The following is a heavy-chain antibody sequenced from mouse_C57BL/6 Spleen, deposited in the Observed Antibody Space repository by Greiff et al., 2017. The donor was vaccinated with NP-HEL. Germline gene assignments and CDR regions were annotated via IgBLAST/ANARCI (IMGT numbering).Heavy chain of an antibody. J-gene: IGHJ4*01. V-gene: IGHV5-6*01. Sequence: EVQLVESGGDLVKPGGSLKLSCAASGFTFSSYGMSWVRQTPDKRLECVATISSGGSYTYYPDSVKGRFTISRDNAKNTLYLQMSSLKSEDTAMYYCARRYGSSYAMDYWGQGTSVTVSS. D-gene: IGHD1-1*01. CDR3: ARRYGSSYAMDY. CDR1: GFTFSSYG. CDR2: ISSGGSYT.